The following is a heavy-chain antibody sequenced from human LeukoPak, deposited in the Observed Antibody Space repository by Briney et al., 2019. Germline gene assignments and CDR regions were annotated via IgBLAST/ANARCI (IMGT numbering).Heavy chain of an antibody. D-gene: IGHD3-22*01. CDR1: GFTFSNYW. CDR3: ARDTHDSSGYYYVGSC. J-gene: IGHJ4*02. Sequence: GGSLRLSCAASGFTFSNYWMTWVRQAPGRGLEWVANINRDGSERYYVDSVKGRFTISRDNAKNSLYLQMNSLRAEDTAVYYCARDTHDSSGYYYVGSCWGQGTLVTVSS. V-gene: IGHV3-7*03. CDR2: INRDGSER.